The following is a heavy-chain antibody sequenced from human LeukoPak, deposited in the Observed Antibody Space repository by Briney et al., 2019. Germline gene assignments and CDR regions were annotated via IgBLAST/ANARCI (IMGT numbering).Heavy chain of an antibody. CDR3: ARDHPTYYDSSGYYYLRPPYRPPFDY. CDR2: IPYDGSNK. D-gene: IGHD3-22*01. V-gene: IGHV3-30-3*01. Sequence: GRSLRLSCAASGFTFSNYAMHWVRQAPGKGLEWVAVIPYDGSNKYYADSVKGRFTISRDNSKNTLYLQMNSLRAEDTAVYYCARDHPTYYDSSGYYYLRPPYRPPFDYWGQGTLVTVSS. J-gene: IGHJ4*02. CDR1: GFTFSNYA.